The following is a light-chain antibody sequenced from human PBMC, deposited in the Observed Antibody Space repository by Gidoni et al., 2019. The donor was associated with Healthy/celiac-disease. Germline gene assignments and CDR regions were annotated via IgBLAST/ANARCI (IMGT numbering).Light chain of an antibody. Sequence: DLQLTQSPSFLSASVGDRVTITCRSSQGISRYLAWYQQEPGKAPKLLIYAASTLQSGVPSRFSGSGSGTEFTLTISRLQHEDFATYYCQQLNSYPKITFGQGTRLEIK. J-gene: IGKJ5*01. CDR2: AAS. CDR1: QGISRY. CDR3: QQLNSYPKIT. V-gene: IGKV1-9*01.